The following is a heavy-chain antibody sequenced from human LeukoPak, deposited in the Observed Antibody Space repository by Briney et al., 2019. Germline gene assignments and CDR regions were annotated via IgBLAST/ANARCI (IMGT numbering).Heavy chain of an antibody. V-gene: IGHV4-59*01. CDR1: GGSISSYY. Sequence: SETLSLTCTVSGGSISSYYWSWIRQPPGRGLEWIGYIYYSGSTNYNPSLKSRVTISVDTSKNQFSLKLSSVTAADTAVYYCARVGGIAAFDYWGQGTLVTVSS. J-gene: IGHJ4*02. CDR3: ARVGGIAAFDY. D-gene: IGHD6-13*01. CDR2: IYYSGST.